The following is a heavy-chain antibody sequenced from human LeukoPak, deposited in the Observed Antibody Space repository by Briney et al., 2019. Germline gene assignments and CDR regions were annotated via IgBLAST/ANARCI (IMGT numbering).Heavy chain of an antibody. J-gene: IGHJ2*01. CDR1: GFTLSSFW. D-gene: IGHD6-13*01. CDR2: IKQDGRER. V-gene: IGHV3-7*01. Sequence: GGSLRLSCATSGFTLSSFWMSWVRQTPGKGLEWVANIKQDGRERYNVDSVKGRFTISGDNAKNSLFLQMNSLRADDTAVYYCASLPGGKTAALGFDLRGRGTLVTVSS. CDR3: ASLPGGKTAALGFDL.